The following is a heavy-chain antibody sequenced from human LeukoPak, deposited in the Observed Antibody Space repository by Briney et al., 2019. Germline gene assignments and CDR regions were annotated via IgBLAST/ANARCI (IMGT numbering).Heavy chain of an antibody. D-gene: IGHD1-26*01. J-gene: IGHJ4*02. CDR1: GFTFSSYS. CDR3: ARDSVGAGYSDY. V-gene: IGHV3-48*04. CDR2: IGTSSSPI. Sequence: GGSLKLSCAASGFTFSSYSMKWVRQAPGKGLEWVSYIGTSSSPIYYADSVKGRFTISRDNSKNTLYLQMDSLRAEDTAVYYCARDSVGAGYSDYWGQGTLVTVSS.